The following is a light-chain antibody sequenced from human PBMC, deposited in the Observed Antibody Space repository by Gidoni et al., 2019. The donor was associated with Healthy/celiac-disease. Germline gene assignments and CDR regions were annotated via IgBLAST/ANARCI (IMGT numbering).Light chain of an antibody. CDR1: QSISSY. Sequence: DIQITQSPSSLSASVGDRVTITCRASQSISSYLNWYQQKPGKAPKLLIYAASSLQSGVPSRFSGSGSGTEFTLTISSLKPEDFATYYCQQSYSTPYTFGQGTKLEIK. CDR2: AAS. V-gene: IGKV1-39*01. CDR3: QQSYSTPYT. J-gene: IGKJ2*01.